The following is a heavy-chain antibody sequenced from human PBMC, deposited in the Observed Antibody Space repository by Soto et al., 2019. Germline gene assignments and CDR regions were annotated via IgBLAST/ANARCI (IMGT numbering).Heavy chain of an antibody. J-gene: IGHJ4*02. D-gene: IGHD3-10*01. CDR2: ISGSGGST. CDR3: AKPADNKENTYPPFGF. V-gene: IGHV3-23*01. Sequence: GGSLRLSCAASAFTFRNYVMSWVRQAPGKGLEWVSAISGSGGSTSYADSVRGRFTISRDNSKNTLYLQLNSLRAEDTAVYYCAKPADNKENTYPPFGFWGQGTLVTVSS. CDR1: AFTFRNYV.